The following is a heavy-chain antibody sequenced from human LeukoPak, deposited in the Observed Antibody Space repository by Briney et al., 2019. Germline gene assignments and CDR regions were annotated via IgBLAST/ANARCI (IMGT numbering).Heavy chain of an antibody. CDR2: IYWNDDK. Sequence: SGPTLVNPTQTLTLTCTFSGFSLSTSGVGVGWIRQPPGKALEWLALIYWNDDKHYSPSLKSRLTITKDTSKNQVVLTMTNMDPVDTATYYCAHRRLQGYYYDSSPIYYFDYWGQGTLVTVSS. D-gene: IGHD3-22*01. V-gene: IGHV2-5*01. J-gene: IGHJ4*02. CDR3: AHRRLQGYYYDSSPIYYFDY. CDR1: GFSLSTSGVG.